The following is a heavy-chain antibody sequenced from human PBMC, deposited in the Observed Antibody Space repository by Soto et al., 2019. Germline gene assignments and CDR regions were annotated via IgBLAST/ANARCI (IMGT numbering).Heavy chain of an antibody. V-gene: IGHV3-74*01. CDR2: INSDGSST. D-gene: IGHD3-3*01. J-gene: IGHJ4*02. CDR1: GFTFSSYW. Sequence: GGSLRLSCAASGFTFSSYWMHWARQAPGKGLVWVSRINSDGSSTSYADSVKGRFTISRDNAKNTLYLQMNSLRAEDTAVYYCARGGLRFLEWLAIWGQGTLVTVSS. CDR3: ARGGLRFLEWLAI.